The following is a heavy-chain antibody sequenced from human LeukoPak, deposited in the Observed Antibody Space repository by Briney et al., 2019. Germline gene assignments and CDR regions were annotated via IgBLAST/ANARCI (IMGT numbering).Heavy chain of an antibody. CDR3: ARDRVGYYDSSGYSP. CDR1: GGSISSGGYY. CDR2: IYYRGST. Sequence: SSQTLSLTCTVSGGSISSGGYYWSWIRQHPGKGLEWIGYIYYRGSTYYNPSLKSRVTISVDTSKNQFSLKLSSVTAADTAVYYCARDRVGYYDSSGYSPWGQGTLVTVSS. D-gene: IGHD3-22*01. J-gene: IGHJ1*01. V-gene: IGHV4-31*03.